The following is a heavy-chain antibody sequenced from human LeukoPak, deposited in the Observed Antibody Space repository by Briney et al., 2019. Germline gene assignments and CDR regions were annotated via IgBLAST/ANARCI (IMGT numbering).Heavy chain of an antibody. CDR1: GFTFGSYW. CDR2: IDFETDTT. CDR3: VRAGSGFDY. D-gene: IGHD2-15*01. V-gene: IGHV3-74*01. J-gene: IGHJ4*02. Sequence: GGSLRLSCVASGFTFGSYWMHWVRHAPGKGLEWVSRIDFETDTTTYAGSVKGRFTTSRDNTKNTLYLQMDSLRDEDAAVYYCVRAGSGFDYWGQGTLVTVTS.